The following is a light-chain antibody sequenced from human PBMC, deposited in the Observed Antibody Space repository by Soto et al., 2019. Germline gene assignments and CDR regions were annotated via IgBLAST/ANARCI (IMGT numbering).Light chain of an antibody. Sequence: DLVMTQSPLSLPVTPGEPASISCRSSQSLLHSNGYNYLDWYLQKPGQSPQLLIYLGSNRASGVPDRFSGSGSGTDFTLKISRVEAEDVGVYYCMQALQSRIFTFGPGTKVDIK. CDR3: MQALQSRIFT. V-gene: IGKV2-28*01. J-gene: IGKJ3*01. CDR1: QSLLHSNGYNY. CDR2: LGS.